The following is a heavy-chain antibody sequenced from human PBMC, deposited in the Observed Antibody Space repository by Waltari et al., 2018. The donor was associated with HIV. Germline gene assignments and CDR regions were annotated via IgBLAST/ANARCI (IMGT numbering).Heavy chain of an antibody. CDR2: IKADGSDI. Sequence: EGQLVESGGGLVQPGGSLRLSCVVSGVYFSNQGMSWVRQPPGRGAGGVANIKADGSDIDYVDSVRGRFTISRDNAKNSLFLQMNNLRAEDTAIYYCARATLWGQGTLVTVSS. CDR1: GVYFSNQG. J-gene: IGHJ4*02. CDR3: ARATL. V-gene: IGHV3-7*03.